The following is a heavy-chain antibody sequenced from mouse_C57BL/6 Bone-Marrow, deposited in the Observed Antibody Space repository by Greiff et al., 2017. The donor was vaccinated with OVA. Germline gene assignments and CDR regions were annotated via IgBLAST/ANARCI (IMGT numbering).Heavy chain of an antibody. V-gene: IGHV5-4*01. D-gene: IGHD2-3*01. Sequence: DVMLVESGGGLVKPGGSLKLSCAASGFTFSSYAMSWVRQTPEKRLEWVATISDGGSYTYYPDNVKGRFTISRDNAKNNLYLQMSHLKSEDTAMYYCARESGYYYWYFDVWGTGTTVTVSS. CDR2: ISDGGSYT. CDR1: GFTFSSYA. J-gene: IGHJ1*03. CDR3: ARESGYYYWYFDV.